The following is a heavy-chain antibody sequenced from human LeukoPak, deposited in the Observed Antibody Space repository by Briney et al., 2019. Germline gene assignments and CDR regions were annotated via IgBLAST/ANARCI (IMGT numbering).Heavy chain of an antibody. J-gene: IGHJ4*02. CDR1: GFTVSSNY. Sequence: GGSLRLSSAASGFTVSSNYMSWVRQAPGKGLEWVSVIYSGGSTYYADSVKGRCTISRDNSKNTLYLQVNSRRAEDRAVYYCARSVTHPSVAGVRGFDYWGQGTLVTVSS. D-gene: IGHD6-19*01. CDR3: ARSVTHPSVAGVRGFDY. V-gene: IGHV3-53*01. CDR2: IYSGGST.